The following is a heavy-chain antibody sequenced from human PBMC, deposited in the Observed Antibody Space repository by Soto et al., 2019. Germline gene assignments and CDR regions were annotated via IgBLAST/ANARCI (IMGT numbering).Heavy chain of an antibody. CDR1: GFSLSTSGVG. Sequence: QITLKESGPTLVKPTQTLTLTCTFSGFSLSTSGVGVGWIRQPPGKALEWLALIYWNDDKRYSPSLKSRLTITKDTSKNQVVLTMTNMDPVDTATYYCAHSRVGPRTPRRELLLRFHPDYPYHFDYWGQGTLVTVSS. CDR2: IYWNDDK. CDR3: AHSRVGPRTPRRELLLRFHPDYPYHFDY. D-gene: IGHD3-3*01. V-gene: IGHV2-5*01. J-gene: IGHJ4*02.